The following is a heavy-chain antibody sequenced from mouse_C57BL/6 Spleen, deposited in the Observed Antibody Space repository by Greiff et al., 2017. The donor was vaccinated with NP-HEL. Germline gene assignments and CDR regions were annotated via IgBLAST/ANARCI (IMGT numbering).Heavy chain of an antibody. V-gene: IGHV5-17*01. CDR3: AKRDWGDY. Sequence: EVTLVESGGGLVKPGGSLKLSCAASGFTFSDYGMHWVRQAPEKGLEWVAYISSGSSTIYYADTVKGRFTISRDKAKNTRFLQMASLRSEYTAMYYCAKRDWGDYWGQGTSVTVSS. CDR2: ISSGSSTI. D-gene: IGHD4-1*01. CDR1: GFTFSDYG. J-gene: IGHJ4*01.